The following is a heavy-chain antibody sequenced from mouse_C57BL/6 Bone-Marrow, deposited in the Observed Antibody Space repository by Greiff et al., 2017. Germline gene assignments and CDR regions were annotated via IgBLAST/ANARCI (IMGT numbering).Heavy chain of an antibody. CDR1: GYTFTDYY. V-gene: IGHV1-19*01. Sequence: EVQLQQSGPVLVKPGASVKMSCKASGYTFTDYYMNWVKQSHGKSLEWIGVINPYNGGTSYNQKFKGKSTLTVDKSSSTAYMELNSLTSADSAVYDSARGRLLFDYWGQGTTLTGSS. J-gene: IGHJ2*01. CDR2: INPYNGGT. CDR3: ARGRLLFDY.